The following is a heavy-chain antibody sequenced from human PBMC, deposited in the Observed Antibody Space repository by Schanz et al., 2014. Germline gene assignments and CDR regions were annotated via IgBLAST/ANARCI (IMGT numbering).Heavy chain of an antibody. CDR2: ISGSGGST. Sequence: DVQLLESGGGLVQPGGSLRLSCAASGFIFSSYGLHWVRQAPGKGLEWVSAISGSGGSTYYADSVKGRFTISRDNAKNSLYLQMNSLRAEDTAVYYCARPRFDYGEVDYWGQGTLVTVSS. V-gene: IGHV3-23*01. D-gene: IGHD4-17*01. J-gene: IGHJ4*02. CDR3: ARPRFDYGEVDY. CDR1: GFIFSSYG.